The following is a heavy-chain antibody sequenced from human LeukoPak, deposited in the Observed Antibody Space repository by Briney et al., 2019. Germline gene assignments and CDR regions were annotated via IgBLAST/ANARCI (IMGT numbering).Heavy chain of an antibody. CDR1: GFTFSSYG. Sequence: PGGSLRLSCAASGFTFSSYGMSWVRQAPGKGLEWVSAISGSGGSTYYADSVKGRFTISRDNSKNTLYQQMNSLRAEDTAVYYWAKGGRWLQFGYWGQGTLVTVSS. J-gene: IGHJ4*02. CDR3: AKGGRWLQFGY. V-gene: IGHV3-23*01. CDR2: ISGSGGST. D-gene: IGHD5-24*01.